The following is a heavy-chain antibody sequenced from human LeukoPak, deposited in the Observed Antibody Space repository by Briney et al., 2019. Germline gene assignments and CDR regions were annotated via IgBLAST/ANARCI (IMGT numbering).Heavy chain of an antibody. V-gene: IGHV4-39*01. CDR2: IYYSGST. CDR1: ADSISSNY. CDR3: ARREYGSAIDY. J-gene: IGHJ4*02. D-gene: IGHD3-10*01. Sequence: SETLSLTCSVSADSISSNYWSWIRQPPGKGLEWIGSIYYSGSTYYNPSLKSRVTISVDTSKNQFSLKLSSVTAADTAVYYCARREYGSAIDYWGQGTLVTVSS.